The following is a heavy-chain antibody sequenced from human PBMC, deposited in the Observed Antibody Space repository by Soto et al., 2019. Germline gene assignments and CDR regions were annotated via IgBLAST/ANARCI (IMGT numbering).Heavy chain of an antibody. D-gene: IGHD2-15*01. CDR3: AKDQGAKSGRVGPDY. V-gene: IGHV3-30*18. J-gene: IGHJ4*02. CDR2: ISYDGSNK. CDR1: GFTFSSYG. Sequence: VGSLRLSCAASGFTFSSYGMHWVRQAPGKGLEWVAVISYDGSNKYYADSVKGRFTISRDNSKNTLYLQMNSLRAEDTAVYYCAKDQGAKSGRVGPDYWGQGTLVTVSS.